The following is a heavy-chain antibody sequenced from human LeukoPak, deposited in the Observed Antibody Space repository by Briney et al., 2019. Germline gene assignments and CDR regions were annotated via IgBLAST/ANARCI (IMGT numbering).Heavy chain of an antibody. Sequence: PSETLSLTCAVYGGSFSGYYWGWIRQPPGKGLEWIGEINHSGSTNYNPSLKSRVTISVDTSKNQFSLKLSSVAAADTAVYYCARVFAVTTFYEDYWGQGTLVTVSS. D-gene: IGHD4-17*01. CDR3: ARVFAVTTFYEDY. CDR2: INHSGST. V-gene: IGHV4-34*01. J-gene: IGHJ4*02. CDR1: GGSFSGYY.